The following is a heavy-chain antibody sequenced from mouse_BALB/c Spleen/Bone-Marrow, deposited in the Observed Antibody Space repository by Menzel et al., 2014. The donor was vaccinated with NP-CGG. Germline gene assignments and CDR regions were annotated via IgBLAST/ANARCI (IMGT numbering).Heavy chain of an antibody. CDR1: GYTFTSYW. CDR2: IDPSDSET. D-gene: IGHD2-4*01. V-gene: IGHV1-69*02. Sequence: VQLQQSGPELVKPGAPVKVSCKASGYTFTSYWMNWVKQRPGRGLEWIGRIDPSDSETHYNQKFKDKATLTVDKSSSTAYIQLSSLTSEDSAVYYCARKGADYEDYWGQGTTLAVSS. CDR3: ARKGADYEDY. J-gene: IGHJ2*01.